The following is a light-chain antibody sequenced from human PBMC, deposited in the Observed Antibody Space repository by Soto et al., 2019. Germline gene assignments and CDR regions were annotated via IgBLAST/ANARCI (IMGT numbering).Light chain of an antibody. V-gene: IGKV3-15*01. CDR1: QSISTN. J-gene: IGKJ1*01. Sequence: EIGISQSPPNLYKSQEERVTLSCRASQSISTNFAWYQQKPGQAPRLLIYGASTRATGIPARFSGSGSGTEFTVTISSLQSEDFAVYYCQQYNDWPRTFGHGTKV. CDR3: QQYNDWPRT. CDR2: GAS.